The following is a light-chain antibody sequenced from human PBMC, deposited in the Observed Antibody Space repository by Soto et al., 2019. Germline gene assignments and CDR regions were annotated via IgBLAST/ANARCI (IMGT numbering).Light chain of an antibody. V-gene: IGKV1-5*01. CDR2: DAA. J-gene: IGKJ1*01. CDR3: QQYNSYSRT. CDR1: QSISSW. Sequence: DIQMTQSPSTLPASVGDRVTITCLASQSISSWLAWYQQKPGKAPKLLIYDAATLENGVPSRFSGGGSGTVSTLAISSLQPDDFATYFCQQYNSYSRTFGQGTKVDIK.